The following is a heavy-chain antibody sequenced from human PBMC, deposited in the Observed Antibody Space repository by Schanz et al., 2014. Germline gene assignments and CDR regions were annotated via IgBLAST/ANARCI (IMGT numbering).Heavy chain of an antibody. J-gene: IGHJ3*02. CDR3: AREPLGCTGSGCQTYDAFDI. CDR2: TNTNSGDT. Sequence: QVQLVQSGAAVKKPGASVKVSCKASGYIFIGYYIHWVRQAPGQGLEWMGWTNTNSGDTKIAQKFQGSVTRTRDPSISEAYMELTSLRSDDTAVYYCAREPLGCTGSGCQTYDAFDIWGQGTMVTVSS. D-gene: IGHD2-8*02. V-gene: IGHV1-2*02. CDR1: GYIFIGYY.